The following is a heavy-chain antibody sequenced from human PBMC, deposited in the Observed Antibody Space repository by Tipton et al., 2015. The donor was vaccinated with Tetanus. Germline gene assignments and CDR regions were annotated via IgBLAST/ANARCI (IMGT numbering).Heavy chain of an antibody. J-gene: IGHJ4*02. CDR2: MNPNSGNT. CDR3: ARVYRGLRLKFFDY. V-gene: IGHV1-8*01. Sequence: QLVQSGAEVKKPGASVKASCKASGYTFTSYDINWVRQATGQGLEWMGWMNPNSGNTGYAQKFQGRVTMTRNTSISTAYMELSSLRSEDTAVYYCARVYRGLRLKFFDYWGQGTLVTVSS. D-gene: IGHD4-17*01. CDR1: GYTFTSYD.